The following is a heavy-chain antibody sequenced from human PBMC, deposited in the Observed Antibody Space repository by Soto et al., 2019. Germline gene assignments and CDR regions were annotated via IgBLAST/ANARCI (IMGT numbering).Heavy chain of an antibody. CDR1: GFTFSSYG. J-gene: IGHJ4*02. CDR2: IWYDGSNK. Sequence: GGSLRLSCAASGFTFSSYGMHWVRQAPCKGLEWVAVIWYDGSNKYYADSVKGRFTISRDNSKNTLYLQMNSLRAEDTAVYYCARDRYSYGYLPFDYWGQGTLVTVSS. V-gene: IGHV3-33*01. D-gene: IGHD5-18*01. CDR3: ARDRYSYGYLPFDY.